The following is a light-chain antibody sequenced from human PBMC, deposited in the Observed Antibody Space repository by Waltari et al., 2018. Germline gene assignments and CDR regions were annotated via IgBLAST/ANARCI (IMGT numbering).Light chain of an antibody. CDR3: SSYTSSSTLV. CDR2: DVS. J-gene: IGLJ3*02. CDR1: SSDLGGYNH. V-gene: IGLV2-14*03. Sequence: QSALTQPASVSGSPGQSITISCPGTSSDLGGYNHVSWYQQHPGKAPKLIIYDVSNRPSGVSNRFSGSKSGNTASLTISGLQAEDEADYHCSSYTSSSTLVFGGGTKLTVL.